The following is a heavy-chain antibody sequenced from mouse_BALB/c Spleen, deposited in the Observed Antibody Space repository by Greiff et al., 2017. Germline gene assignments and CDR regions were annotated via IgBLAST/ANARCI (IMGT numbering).Heavy chain of an antibody. CDR2: ISYDGSN. J-gene: IGHJ4*01. V-gene: IGHV3-6*02. D-gene: IGHD2-14*01. Sequence: EVKVEESGPGLVKPSQSLSLTCSVTGYSITSGYYWNWIRQFPGNKLEWMGYISYDGSNNYNPSLKNRISITRDTSKNQFFLKLNSVTTEDTATYYCARDGAYYRYGYAMDYWGQGTSVTVSS. CDR1: GYSITSGYY. CDR3: ARDGAYYRYGYAMDY.